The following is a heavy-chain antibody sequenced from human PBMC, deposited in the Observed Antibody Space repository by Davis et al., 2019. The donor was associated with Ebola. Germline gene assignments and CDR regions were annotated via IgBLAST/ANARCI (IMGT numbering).Heavy chain of an antibody. J-gene: IGHJ6*02. D-gene: IGHD4-17*01. CDR1: GFTFSSYA. Sequence: ESLKISCTASGFTFSSYAMSWVRQAPGKGLEWIGYIYYSGSTNYNPSLKSRVTISVDTSKNQFSLKLSSVTAADTAVYYCARDLLMTTVPYYYYGMDVWGQGTTVTVSS. CDR2: IYYSGST. V-gene: IGHV4-59*01. CDR3: ARDLLMTTVPYYYYGMDV.